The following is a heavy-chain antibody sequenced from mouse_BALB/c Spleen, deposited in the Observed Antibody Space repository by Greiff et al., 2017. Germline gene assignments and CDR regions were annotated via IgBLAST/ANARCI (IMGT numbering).Heavy chain of an antibody. CDR1: GFTFSSYA. CDR2: ISSGGSYT. J-gene: IGHJ2*01. D-gene: IGHD2-1*01. V-gene: IGHV5-6*03. Sequence: EVMLVESGGGLVKPGGSLKLSCAASGFTFSSYAMSWVRQSPEKRLEWVAEISSGGSYTYYPDSVKGRFTISRDNAKNTLYLQMSSLKSEDTAMYYCARQGGNGDYWGQGTTLTVSS. CDR3: ARQGGNGDY.